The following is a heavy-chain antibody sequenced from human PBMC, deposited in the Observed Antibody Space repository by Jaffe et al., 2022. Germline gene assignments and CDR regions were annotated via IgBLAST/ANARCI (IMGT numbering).Heavy chain of an antibody. CDR1: GFTFDDYA. Sequence: EVQLVESGGGLVQPGRSLRLSCAASGFTFDDYAMHWVRQAPGKGLEWVSGISWNSGSIGYADSVKGRFTISRDNAKNSLYLQMNSLRAEDTALYYCAKDSPRTRDGVVIIPTYYFDYWGQGTLVTVSS. CDR2: ISWNSGSI. V-gene: IGHV3-9*01. CDR3: AKDSPRTRDGVVIIPTYYFDY. J-gene: IGHJ4*02. D-gene: IGHD3-3*01.